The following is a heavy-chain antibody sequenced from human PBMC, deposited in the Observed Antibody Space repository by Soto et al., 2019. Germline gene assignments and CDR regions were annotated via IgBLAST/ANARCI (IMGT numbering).Heavy chain of an antibody. J-gene: IGHJ5*02. CDR3: ARDLVAQAIVVVEANWFDP. Sequence: GESLKISCKDSGYSFTSYWIGWVRQMPGKGLEWMGIIYPGDSDTRYSPSFQGQVTISADKSISTAYLQWSSLKASDTAMYYCARDLVAQAIVVVEANWFDPGGQGTLVTVSS. CDR2: IYPGDSDT. D-gene: IGHD2-15*01. V-gene: IGHV5-51*01. CDR1: GYSFTSYW.